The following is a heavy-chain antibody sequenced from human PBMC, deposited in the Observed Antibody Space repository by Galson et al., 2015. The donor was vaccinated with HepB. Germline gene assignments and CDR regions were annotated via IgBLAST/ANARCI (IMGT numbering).Heavy chain of an antibody. Sequence: SVKVSCKASGYTFTSYAMHWVRQAPGQRLEWMGWINAGNGNTKYSQKFQGRVTITRDTSASTAYMELSSLRSEDTAVYYCARGGGPVKLGFDPWGQGTLVTVSS. CDR1: GYTFTSYA. V-gene: IGHV1-3*01. CDR3: ARGGGPVKLGFDP. J-gene: IGHJ5*02. CDR2: INAGNGNT.